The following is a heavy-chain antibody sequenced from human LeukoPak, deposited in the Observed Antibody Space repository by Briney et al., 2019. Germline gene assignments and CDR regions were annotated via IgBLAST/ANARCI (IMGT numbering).Heavy chain of an antibody. CDR3: ARVGYDVLTGYTPLDY. J-gene: IGHJ4*02. Sequence: PSETLSLTCTVSGGSISSYYWSWIRQPPGKGLEWIGYIYYSGSTNYNPSLKSRVTISLDTSRIQFSLKVHSVTAADTAVYYCARVGYDVLTGYTPLDYWGQGTLVTVSS. V-gene: IGHV4-59*01. D-gene: IGHD3-9*01. CDR1: GGSISSYY. CDR2: IYYSGST.